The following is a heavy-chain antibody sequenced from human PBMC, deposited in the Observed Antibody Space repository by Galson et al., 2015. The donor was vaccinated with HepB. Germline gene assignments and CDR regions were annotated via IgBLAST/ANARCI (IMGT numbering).Heavy chain of an antibody. CDR2: IWYDGSNK. Sequence: SLRLSCAASGFTFSSYGMHWVRQAPGKGLEWVAVIWYDGSNKYYAVSVKGRFTISRDNSKNTLYLQMNSLRAEDTAVYYCARNFEIAVAGTPFDYWGQGTLVTVSS. V-gene: IGHV3-33*01. CDR1: GFTFSSYG. CDR3: ARNFEIAVAGTPFDY. J-gene: IGHJ4*02. D-gene: IGHD6-19*01.